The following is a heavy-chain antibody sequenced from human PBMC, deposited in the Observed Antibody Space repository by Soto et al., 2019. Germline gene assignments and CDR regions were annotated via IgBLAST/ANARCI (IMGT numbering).Heavy chain of an antibody. D-gene: IGHD5-18*01. CDR2: IIPIFGTA. J-gene: IGHJ4*02. CDR3: ARDGYSSTNFDY. Sequence: SVKVSCKASGGTFSSYAISWVRQAPGQGLEWMGGIIPIFGTANYAQKFQGRVTITADESTSTAYMELSSLRSEDTAVYYCARDGYSSTNFDYWGQGTLVTVSS. V-gene: IGHV1-69*13. CDR1: GGTFSSYA.